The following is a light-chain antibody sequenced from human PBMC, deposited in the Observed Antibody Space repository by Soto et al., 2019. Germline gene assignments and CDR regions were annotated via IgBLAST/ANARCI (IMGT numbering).Light chain of an antibody. J-gene: IGKJ1*01. CDR1: QSVSSY. V-gene: IGKV3-11*01. Sequence: EIVLTQSPATLSLSPGERATLSCRASQSVSSYLAWYQQKPGQAPRLIIYDASSRATGIPDRFSGSGSGTDFTLTISDVQPEDFALYYCHQRQSWPRTFGQGTKVDI. CDR2: DAS. CDR3: HQRQSWPRT.